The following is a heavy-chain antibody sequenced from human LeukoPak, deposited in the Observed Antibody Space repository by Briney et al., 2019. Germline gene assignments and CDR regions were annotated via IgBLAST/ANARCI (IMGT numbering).Heavy chain of an antibody. J-gene: IGHJ6*03. CDR3: ARGRLDQYYDFWSGYYSYYYHYMDV. D-gene: IGHD3-3*01. V-gene: IGHV4-34*01. CDR2: INHSGST. Sequence: SEALSLTLPVNRGSFIGYYWSWLRQPPSKGREGIGEINHSGSTNYNPSLTSRGTISVDTSKNQFSLKLISVTAPDTAVYYCARGRLDQYYDFWSGYYSYYYHYMDVWGKGTTVTVSS. CDR1: RGSFIGYY.